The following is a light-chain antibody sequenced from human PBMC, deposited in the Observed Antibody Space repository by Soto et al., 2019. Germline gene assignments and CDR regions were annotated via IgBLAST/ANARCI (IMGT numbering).Light chain of an antibody. CDR3: QQYGYLPLT. CDR2: DAS. J-gene: IGKJ4*01. CDR1: QEINIS. V-gene: IGKV1-33*01. Sequence: DIQMTQSPSSLSPVVGDRVTITGQASQEINISLNCYQQKLGKAPKLIIYDASNLATGVPPKFSGSRSETEFTFTISSLQPEDIATYYCQQYGYLPLTFGGGTKVEI.